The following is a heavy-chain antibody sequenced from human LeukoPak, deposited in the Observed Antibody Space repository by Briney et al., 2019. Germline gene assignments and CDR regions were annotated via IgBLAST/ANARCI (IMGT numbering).Heavy chain of an antibody. D-gene: IGHD3-16*01. CDR3: ARGREYYDRFLDYYYYYMDV. Sequence: NASETLSLTCAVYGGSFSDYYWSWIRHPPGKGLEWIGEINHSGSTNYNPSLKSRVTISVDTSKNQFSLKLSSVTAADTAVYYCARGREYYDRFLDYYYYYMDVWGKGTTVTVSS. CDR1: GGSFSDYY. J-gene: IGHJ6*03. CDR2: INHSGST. V-gene: IGHV4-34*01.